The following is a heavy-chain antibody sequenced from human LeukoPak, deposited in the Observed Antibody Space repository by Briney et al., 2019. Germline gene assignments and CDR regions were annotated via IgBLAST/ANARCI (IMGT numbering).Heavy chain of an antibody. V-gene: IGHV1-2*02. D-gene: IGHD2-2*01. J-gene: IGHJ4*02. CDR2: INPNSGGT. Sequence: ASVKVSCKASGYTFTGYYMHWVRQAPGQGLEWMGWINPNSGGTNYAQKFQGRVTMTRDTSISTAYMELSRLRSGDTAVYYCAREGYCSSTSCSPQFDYWGQGTLVTVSS. CDR1: GYTFTGYY. CDR3: AREGYCSSTSCSPQFDY.